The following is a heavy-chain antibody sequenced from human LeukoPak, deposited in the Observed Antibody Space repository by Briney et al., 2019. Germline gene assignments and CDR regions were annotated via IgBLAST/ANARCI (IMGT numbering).Heavy chain of an antibody. Sequence: GGSLRLSCAASGFTFSSYGMHWVRQAPGKGLEWVAVISYDGSNKYYADSVKGRFTISRDNSKNTPYLQMNSLRAEDTAVYYCAKDHRYYDFWSGSDFDYWGQGTLVTVSS. CDR1: GFTFSSYG. J-gene: IGHJ4*02. D-gene: IGHD3-3*01. V-gene: IGHV3-30*18. CDR3: AKDHRYYDFWSGSDFDY. CDR2: ISYDGSNK.